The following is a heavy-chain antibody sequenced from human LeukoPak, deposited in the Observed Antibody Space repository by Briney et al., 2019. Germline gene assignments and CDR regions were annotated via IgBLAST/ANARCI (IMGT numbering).Heavy chain of an antibody. J-gene: IGHJ3*01. D-gene: IGHD3-3*01. CDR1: GFTFSDYA. CDR3: ARDRSGYANDAFDF. Sequence: PGGSLRLSCAASGFTFSDYAMHWVHQAPGKGLEWVAVLSYGGTNKYYADSVKGRFTISRDNSKNTMFLQMNSLRAEDTAVYHCARDRSGYANDAFDFWGQGTMVTVSS. CDR2: LSYGGTNK. V-gene: IGHV3-30-3*01.